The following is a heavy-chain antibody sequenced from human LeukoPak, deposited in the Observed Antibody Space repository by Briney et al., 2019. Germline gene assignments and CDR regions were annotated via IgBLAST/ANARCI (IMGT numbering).Heavy chain of an antibody. CDR2: ISGSGGST. D-gene: IGHD6-19*01. V-gene: IGHV3-23*01. Sequence: GGSLRLSCAASGFTFSSYAMSWVRQAPGKGLEWVSAISGSGGSTYYADSVKGRFTISGDNSKNTLYLQMNSLRAEDTAVYYCASEVGIAVAGLIDYWGQGTLVTVSS. CDR3: ASEVGIAVAGLIDY. CDR1: GFTFSSYA. J-gene: IGHJ4*02.